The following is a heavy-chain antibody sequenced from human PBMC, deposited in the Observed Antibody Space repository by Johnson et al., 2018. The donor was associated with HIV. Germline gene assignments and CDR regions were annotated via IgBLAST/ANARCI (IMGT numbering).Heavy chain of an antibody. CDR1: GFTFSSYG. CDR2: ISSSGNTI. V-gene: IGHV3-48*04. J-gene: IGHJ3*02. Sequence: VQLVESGGGVVQPGRSLRLSCAASGFTFSSYGMHWVRQAPGKGLEWVSYISSSGNTIYYADSVNGRVTISRDNAKKSLYLQMNSLRAEDTAVYYCARDKGRGAFDIWGQGTMVIVSS. D-gene: IGHD3-10*01. CDR3: ARDKGRGAFDI.